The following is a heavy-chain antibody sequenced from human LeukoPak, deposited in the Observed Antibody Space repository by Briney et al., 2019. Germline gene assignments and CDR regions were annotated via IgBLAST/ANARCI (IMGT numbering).Heavy chain of an antibody. D-gene: IGHD5-12*01. V-gene: IGHV4-34*01. CDR1: GGSFSGYY. Sequence: TSETLSLTCAVYGGSFSGYYWSWIRQPPGKGLEWIGEINHSGSTNYNPSLKSRVTISVDTSKNQFSLKLSSVTAADTAVYYCARGLGIVATIPPYFDYWGQGTLVTVSS. J-gene: IGHJ4*02. CDR3: ARGLGIVATIPPYFDY. CDR2: INHSGST.